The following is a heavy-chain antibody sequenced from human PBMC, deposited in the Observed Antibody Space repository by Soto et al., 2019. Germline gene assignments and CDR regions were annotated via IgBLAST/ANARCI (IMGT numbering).Heavy chain of an antibody. Sequence: SVKVSCKASGATFSNYAFSWVRQAPGQGLEWMGGIIPLYGTPNYAQKFQGRGTITADELTRTAYMELSSLRYDDTAVYYCATHDSSGWSGYFHLWGQGTLVTLSS. CDR2: IIPLYGTP. D-gene: IGHD3-22*01. J-gene: IGHJ1*01. CDR1: GATFSNYA. CDR3: ATHDSSGWSGYFHL. V-gene: IGHV1-69*13.